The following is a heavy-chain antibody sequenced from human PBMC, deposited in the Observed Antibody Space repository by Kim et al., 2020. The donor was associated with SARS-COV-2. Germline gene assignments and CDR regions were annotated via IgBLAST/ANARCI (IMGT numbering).Heavy chain of an antibody. CDR1: GGSISSYY. Sequence: SETLSLTCTVSGGSISSYYWSWIRQPPGKGLEWIRYIYYSGSTNYNPSLKSRCTISVDTSKNQFSLKLSSVTAAATAVYYCSSTPYYDFWKREFDPWGQGTLVTVSS. CDR3: SSTPYYDFWKREFDP. CDR2: IYYSGST. V-gene: IGHV4-59*08. J-gene: IGHJ5*02. D-gene: IGHD3-3*01.